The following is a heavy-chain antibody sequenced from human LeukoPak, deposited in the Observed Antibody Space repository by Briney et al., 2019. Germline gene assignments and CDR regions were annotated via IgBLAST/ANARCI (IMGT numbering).Heavy chain of an antibody. CDR1: GFTFSSYA. CDR3: ARGSIAVAGLVNYFDY. Sequence: GGSLRLSCAASGFTFSSYAMPWVRQAPGKGLEWVAVISYDGSNKYYADSVKGRFTISRDNSKNTLYLQMNSLRAEDTAVYYCARGSIAVAGLVNYFDYWGQGTLVTVSS. V-gene: IGHV3-30-3*01. CDR2: ISYDGSNK. J-gene: IGHJ4*02. D-gene: IGHD6-19*01.